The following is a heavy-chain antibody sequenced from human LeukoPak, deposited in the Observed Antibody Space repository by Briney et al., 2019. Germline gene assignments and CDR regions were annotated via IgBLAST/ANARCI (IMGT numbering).Heavy chain of an antibody. CDR1: GFTFGDYA. CDR3: AKRSSGEDCSGGSCYEDRLYYYVMDV. CDR2: IRSKAYGGTT. Sequence: PGGSLRLSCTASGFTFGDYAMSWVRQAPGKGLEWVGFIRSKAYGGTTEYAASVKGRFTISRDDSKSIAYLQMNSLRAEDTAVYYCAKRSSGEDCSGGSCYEDRLYYYVMDVWGKGTTVTVSS. J-gene: IGHJ6*04. V-gene: IGHV3-49*04. D-gene: IGHD2-15*01.